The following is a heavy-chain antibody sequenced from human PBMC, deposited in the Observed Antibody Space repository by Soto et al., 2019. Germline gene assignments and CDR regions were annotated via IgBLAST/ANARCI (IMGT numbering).Heavy chain of an antibody. CDR1: GYSFTSYW. D-gene: IGHD6-13*01. CDR3: ASPGIASQDRNYCYGMDV. CDR2: IDPSDSYT. J-gene: IGHJ6*02. V-gene: IGHV5-10-1*01. Sequence: GESLKISCKGSGYSFTSYWISWVRQMPGKGLEWMGRIDPSDSYTNYSPSFQGHVTISADKSISTAYLQWSSLKASDTAMYYCASPGIASQDRNYCYGMDVWGQGTTVTVSS.